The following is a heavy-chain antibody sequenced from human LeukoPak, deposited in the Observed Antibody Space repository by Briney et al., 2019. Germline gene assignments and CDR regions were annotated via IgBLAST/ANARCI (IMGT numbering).Heavy chain of an antibody. D-gene: IGHD6-13*01. V-gene: IGHV3-43D*03. J-gene: IGHJ5*02. CDR3: AKDILPYSSSSNWFDP. Sequence: GGSLRLSCAASGFTFDDYAMHWVRQAPGKGLEWVSLISWDGGSTYYADSVKGRFTISRDNSKNSLYLQMNSLRAEDTALYYCAKDILPYSSSSNWFDPWGQGTLVTVSS. CDR1: GFTFDDYA. CDR2: ISWDGGST.